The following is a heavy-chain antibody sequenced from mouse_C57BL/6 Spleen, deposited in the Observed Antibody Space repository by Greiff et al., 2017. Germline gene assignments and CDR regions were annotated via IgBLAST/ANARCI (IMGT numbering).Heavy chain of an antibody. J-gene: IGHJ1*03. V-gene: IGHV1-42*01. CDR3: ARSDGSSYDWYFDV. Sequence: VQLKESGPELVKPGASVKISCKASGYSFTGYYMNWVKQSPEKSLEWIGEINPSTGGTTYNQKFKAKATLTVDKSSSTAYMQLKSLTSEDSAVYYCARSDGSSYDWYFDVWGTGTTVTVSS. D-gene: IGHD1-1*01. CDR1: GYSFTGYY. CDR2: INPSTGGT.